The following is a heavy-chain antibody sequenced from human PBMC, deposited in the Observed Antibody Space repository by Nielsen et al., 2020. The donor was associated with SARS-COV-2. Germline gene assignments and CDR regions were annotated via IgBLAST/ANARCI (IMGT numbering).Heavy chain of an antibody. CDR2: INTNTGNP. D-gene: IGHD2-15*01. Sequence: ASVKVSCKASGYTFTSYAMNWVRQAPGQGLEWMGWINTNTGNPTYAQGFTGRFVFSLDTSVGTAYLQISSLKAEDTAVYYCARDRFVGNYYYGMDVWGQGTTVTVSS. J-gene: IGHJ6*02. V-gene: IGHV7-4-1*02. CDR3: ARDRFVGNYYYGMDV. CDR1: GYTFTSYA.